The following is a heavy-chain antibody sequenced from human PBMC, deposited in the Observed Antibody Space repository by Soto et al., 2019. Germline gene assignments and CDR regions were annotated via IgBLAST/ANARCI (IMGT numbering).Heavy chain of an antibody. CDR2: IYYSGST. D-gene: IGHD1-1*01. Sequence: PSETLSLTCTVSGGSISSSSYYWGWIRQPPGKGLEWIGSIYYSGSTYYNPSLKSRVTLSVDMSKNQFSLTLSSMTAADTAVYYCARGGDWRLDSWGQGTLVTVSS. CDR3: ARGGDWRLDS. J-gene: IGHJ4*02. V-gene: IGHV4-39*07. CDR1: GGSISSSSYY.